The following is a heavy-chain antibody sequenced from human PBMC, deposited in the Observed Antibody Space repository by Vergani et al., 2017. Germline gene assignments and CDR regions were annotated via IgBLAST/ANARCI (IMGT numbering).Heavy chain of an antibody. V-gene: IGHV3-15*01. CDR2: IKSKTDGGTT. CDR3: TTDHRYDDVWGSYRTDDY. CDR1: GFTFSNAW. J-gene: IGHJ4*02. Sequence: EVQLVESGGGLVKPGGSLRLSCAASGFTFSNAWMSWVRQAPGKGLEWVGRIKSKTDGGTTDYAAPVKGRFTISRDDSKNTLYLQMNSLKTEDTAVYYLTTDHRYDDVWGSYRTDDYWGQGTLVTVSS. D-gene: IGHD3-16*01.